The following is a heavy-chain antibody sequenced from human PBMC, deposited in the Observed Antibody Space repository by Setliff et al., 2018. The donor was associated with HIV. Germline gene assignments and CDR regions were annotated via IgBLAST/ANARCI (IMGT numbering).Heavy chain of an antibody. CDR1: GFTFSSYW. CDR3: ARGFVLRFLEWSMPDAFDI. J-gene: IGHJ3*02. D-gene: IGHD3-3*01. V-gene: IGHV3-7*01. Sequence: GGSLRLSCAASGFTFSSYWMNWVRQAPGKGLEWVANIKQDGTEKYYVDSVKGRFTISRDNAKNSLYLQMDSLTAEDTAVYYCARGFVLRFLEWSMPDAFDIWGQGTMVTVS. CDR2: IKQDGTEK.